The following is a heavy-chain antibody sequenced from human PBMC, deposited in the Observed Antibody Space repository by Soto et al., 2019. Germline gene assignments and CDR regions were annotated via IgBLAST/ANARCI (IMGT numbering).Heavy chain of an antibody. D-gene: IGHD5-12*01. J-gene: IGHJ6*03. CDR1: GYSFTSYW. Sequence: GESLKISCKGSGYSFTSYWIGWVRQMPGKGLEWMGIIYPGDSDTRYSPSFQGQVTISADKSISTAYLQWSSLKASDTAMYYCARHAESGIVANPQGYYYYYMDVWGKGTTVTVSS. CDR3: ARHAESGIVANPQGYYYYYMDV. CDR2: IYPGDSDT. V-gene: IGHV5-51*01.